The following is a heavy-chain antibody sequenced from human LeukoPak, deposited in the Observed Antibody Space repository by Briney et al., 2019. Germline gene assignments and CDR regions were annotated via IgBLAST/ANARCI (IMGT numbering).Heavy chain of an antibody. CDR3: ARMSTSSWYVCDY. CDR1: GFSFSSYW. V-gene: IGHV3-7*01. CDR2: IKQDGSEK. J-gene: IGHJ4*02. Sequence: GGSLRLSCAASGFSFSSYWMTWVRQAPGKGLEWVANIKQDGSEKYYVDSVMGRFTISRDNAKNSLYLQMDSLRAEDTAVYYCARMSTSSWYVCDYWGQGTLVTVSS. D-gene: IGHD6-13*01.